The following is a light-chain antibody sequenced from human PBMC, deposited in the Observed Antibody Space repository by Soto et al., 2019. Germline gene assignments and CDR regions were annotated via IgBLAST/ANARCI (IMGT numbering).Light chain of an antibody. CDR2: SAS. V-gene: IGKV3-15*01. CDR3: QQYEKSPPET. J-gene: IGKJ2*01. CDR1: QSVSNK. Sequence: EIVLTQSPPTLSVSPGDRATLSCRASQSVSNKLAWYQQKPGQAPRLLIHSASTRAPGIPDRFSGSGSGTQFTLTISSLQSEGFAVYYCQQYEKSPPETFGQGTKLEIQ.